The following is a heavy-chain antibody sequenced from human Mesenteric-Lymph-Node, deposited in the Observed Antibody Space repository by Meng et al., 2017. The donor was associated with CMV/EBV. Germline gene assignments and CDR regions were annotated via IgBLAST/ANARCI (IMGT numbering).Heavy chain of an antibody. D-gene: IGHD3-3*01. Sequence: GESLKISCAASGFTVSSNYMSWVRQAPGKGLEWVSSISSSSSYIYYADSVKGRFTISRDNAKNSLYLQMNSLRAEDTAVYYCARGDDFWSGYYTTWFYYYYGMDVWGQGTTVTVSS. CDR2: ISSSSSYI. V-gene: IGHV3-21*06. CDR3: ARGDDFWSGYYTTWFYYYYGMDV. CDR1: GFTVSSNY. J-gene: IGHJ6*02.